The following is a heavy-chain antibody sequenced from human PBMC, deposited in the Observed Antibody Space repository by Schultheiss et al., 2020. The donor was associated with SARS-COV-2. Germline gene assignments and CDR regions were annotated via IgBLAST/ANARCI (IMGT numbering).Heavy chain of an antibody. D-gene: IGHD6-13*01. CDR2: ISYDGSNK. J-gene: IGHJ4*02. CDR1: GFTFSSYG. V-gene: IGHV3-30*18. Sequence: GGSLRLSCAASGFTFSSYGMHWVRQAPGKGLEWVAVISYDGSNKYYADSVKGRFTISRDNAKNTLYLQMNSLRAEDTAVYYCAKDLFGVAAAVLFRGGNDYWGQGTLVTVSS. CDR3: AKDLFGVAAAVLFRGGNDY.